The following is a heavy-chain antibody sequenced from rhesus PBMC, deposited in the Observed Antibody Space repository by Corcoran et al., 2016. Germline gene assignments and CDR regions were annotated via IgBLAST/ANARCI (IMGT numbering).Heavy chain of an antibody. Sequence: QVQLQESGPGLVKPSETLSLTCAVSGYSISGNYWAWIRQPPGKGLEWIGYIYGSTGTTNCTPSLKSRVSISTDTSKNQFSLKLNSVTAADTAVYFCAQWDRGSALHWGQGVLGTVSS. CDR2: IYGSTGTT. CDR1: GYSISGNY. V-gene: IGHV4-147*01. D-gene: IGHD1-44*01. J-gene: IGHJ4*01. CDR3: AQWDRGSALH.